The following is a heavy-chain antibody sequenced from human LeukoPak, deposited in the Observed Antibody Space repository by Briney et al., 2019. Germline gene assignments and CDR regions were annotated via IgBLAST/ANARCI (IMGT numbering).Heavy chain of an antibody. V-gene: IGHV1-2*02. D-gene: IGHD3-3*01. Sequence: ASVKVSCKASGYTFTGYYMHWVRQAPGQGLEWMGWINPNSGGTNYAQKFQGRVTMTRDTSISTAYMELSRLRSDDTAVYYCARALTANYDFWSGYLGVNWFDPWGQGTLVTVSS. CDR3: ARALTANYDFWSGYLGVNWFDP. CDR1: GYTFTGYY. J-gene: IGHJ5*02. CDR2: INPNSGGT.